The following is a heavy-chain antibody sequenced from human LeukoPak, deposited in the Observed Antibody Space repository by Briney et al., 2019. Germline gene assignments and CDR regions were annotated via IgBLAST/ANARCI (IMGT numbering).Heavy chain of an antibody. V-gene: IGHV3-23*01. J-gene: IGHJ4*02. D-gene: IGHD6-19*01. CDR2: ITGTGGST. Sequence: GASLRLSCASSGFSLSTYGVSWVRQPPGKGLEWVSGITGTGGSTYYADSVKGRFTVSRDTSKNTLYLQMNSLRAEDTAIYYCAKDHGTAVAGFYYWGQGTLVTVSS. CDR3: AKDHGTAVAGFYY. CDR1: GFSLSTYG.